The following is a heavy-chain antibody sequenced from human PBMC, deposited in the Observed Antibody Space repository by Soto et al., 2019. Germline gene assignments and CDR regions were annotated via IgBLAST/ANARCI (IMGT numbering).Heavy chain of an antibody. J-gene: IGHJ4*02. CDR1: GFTFSSYG. V-gene: IGHV3-30*18. D-gene: IGHD6-6*01. CDR3: AKDRRSSLYYFDY. CDR2: ISYDGSNK. Sequence: PGGSLRLSCAASGFTFSSYGMRWVSQAPGKGLEWVAVISYDGSNKYYADSVKGRFTISRDNSKNTLYLQMNSLRAEDTAVYYCAKDRRSSLYYFDYWGQGTLVTVSS.